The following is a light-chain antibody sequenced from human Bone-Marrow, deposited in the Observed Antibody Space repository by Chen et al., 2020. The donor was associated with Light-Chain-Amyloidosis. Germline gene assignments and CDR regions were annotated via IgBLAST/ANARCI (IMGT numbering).Light chain of an antibody. J-gene: IGLJ3*02. CDR3: QVCDRISDRPV. Sequence: SYVLTPPSSVSVAPGQTAKIACGGNNIGSTSVHWYQQTPGQAPLLVVYDDSDLPSGIPERLSGCNSCNTSTLTTIWVQAGDEADYYCQVCDRISDRPVFGGVTTLTVL. V-gene: IGLV3-21*02. CDR1: NIGSTS. CDR2: DDS.